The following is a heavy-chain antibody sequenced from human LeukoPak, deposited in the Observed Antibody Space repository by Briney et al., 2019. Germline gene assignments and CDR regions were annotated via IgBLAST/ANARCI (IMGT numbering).Heavy chain of an antibody. D-gene: IGHD6-19*01. J-gene: IGHJ4*02. V-gene: IGHV3-23*01. CDR2: VSGSGGIT. CDR3: AKTTAGNSSGRNPGWPVDY. CDR1: GFTFNSYA. Sequence: GSLRLSCAASGFTFNSYAMTWVRQAPGKGLEWVSHVSGSGGITYYADSVKGRFTIFRDNSKNTLNLQMNSLRAEDTAVYYCAKTTAGNSSGRNPGWPVDYWGQGTLVTVSS.